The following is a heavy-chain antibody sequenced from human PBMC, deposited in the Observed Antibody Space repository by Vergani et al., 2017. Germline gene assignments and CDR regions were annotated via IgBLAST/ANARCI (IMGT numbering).Heavy chain of an antibody. V-gene: IGHV3-23*01. D-gene: IGHD1-20*01. Sequence: EVQLLESGGGLVQPGGSLRLSCAASGFTFSTYAMSWVRRAPGKGLEWVSGISASGAPTYYADSVKGRVTISRDNSKNPLDLQMISLIVEDTAVYYSARAYGGYDWFDYWGQRTLVTVSS. J-gene: IGHJ4*01. CDR1: GFTFSTYA. CDR3: ARAYGGYDWFDY. CDR2: ISASGAPT.